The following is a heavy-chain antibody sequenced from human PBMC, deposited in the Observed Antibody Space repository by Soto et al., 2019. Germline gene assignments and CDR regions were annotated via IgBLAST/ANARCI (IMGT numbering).Heavy chain of an antibody. J-gene: IGHJ4*02. CDR1: GFTFSSYA. V-gene: IGHV3-23*01. D-gene: IGHD3-10*01. CDR2: ISGSGGST. Sequence: EVQLLESGGGLVQPGGSLRLSCAASGFTFSSYAMSWVRQAPGKGLEWVSAISGSGGSTYYADSVKGRFTISRDNSKNTLYLQMNSLRAEDTAVYYWAKATNDYYGSGSYSEFDYWGQGTLVTVSS. CDR3: AKATNDYYGSGSYSEFDY.